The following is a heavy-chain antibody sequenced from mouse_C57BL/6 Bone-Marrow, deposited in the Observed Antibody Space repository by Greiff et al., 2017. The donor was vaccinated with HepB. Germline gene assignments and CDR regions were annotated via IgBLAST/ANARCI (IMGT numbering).Heavy chain of an antibody. CDR2: INPYNGGT. J-gene: IGHJ3*01. CDR3: ARRGYYSNYLFAY. CDR1: GYTFTDYY. V-gene: IGHV1-19*01. Sequence: VQLQQSGPVLVKPGASVKMSCKASGYTFTDYYMNWVKQSHGKSLEWIGVINPYNGGTSSNQKFKGKATLTVDKSSSHAYMELNSLTSEDSAVYYCARRGYYSNYLFAYWGQWTLVTVAA. D-gene: IGHD2-5*01.